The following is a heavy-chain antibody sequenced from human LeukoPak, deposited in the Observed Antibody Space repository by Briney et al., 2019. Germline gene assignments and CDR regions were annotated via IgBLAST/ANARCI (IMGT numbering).Heavy chain of an antibody. J-gene: IGHJ4*01. CDR3: ARDLGPSRGFDY. CDR2: ISYSGST. Sequence: SETLSLTCTVSGDSISSYYWSWIRQPPGKGLEWIGYISYSGSTYYNPSLKSRVTISVDTSKKQFSLKLSSVTAADTAVYYCARDLGPSRGFDYWGHGTLVTVSS. D-gene: IGHD3-10*01. V-gene: IGHV4-59*01. CDR1: GDSISSYY.